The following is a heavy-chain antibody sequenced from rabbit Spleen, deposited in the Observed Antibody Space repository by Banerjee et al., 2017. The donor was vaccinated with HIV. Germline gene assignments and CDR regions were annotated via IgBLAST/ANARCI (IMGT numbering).Heavy chain of an antibody. J-gene: IGHJ4*01. CDR1: GFDFSSYY. V-gene: IGHV1S7*01. CDR2: IDPIFGST. Sequence: QLKETGGGLVQPGGSLTLSCKASGFDFSSYYMSWVRQAPGKGLEWIGYIDPIFGSTCYASWVNGLFTISSHNAQNTLYLQLNSLTAADTATYFCVRDTWNFNLWGPGTLVTVS. CDR3: VRDTWNFNL.